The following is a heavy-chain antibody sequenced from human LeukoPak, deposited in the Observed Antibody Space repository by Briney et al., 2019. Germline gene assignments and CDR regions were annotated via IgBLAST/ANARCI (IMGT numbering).Heavy chain of an antibody. CDR1: GGTFSSYA. CDR3: ARGGYSGYVLYY. V-gene: IGHV1-69*04. J-gene: IGHJ4*02. Sequence: GASVKVSCKASGGTFSSYAISWVRPAPGQGLEWMGRIIPILGIANYAQKFQGRVTITADKSTSTAYMELSSLRSEDTAVYYCARGGYSGYVLYYWGQGTLVTVSS. CDR2: IIPILGIA. D-gene: IGHD5-12*01.